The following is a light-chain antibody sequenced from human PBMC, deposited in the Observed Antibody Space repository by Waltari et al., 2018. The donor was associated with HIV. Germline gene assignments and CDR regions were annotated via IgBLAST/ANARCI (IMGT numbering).Light chain of an antibody. CDR2: WAS. J-gene: IGKJ4*01. Sequence: DIVMTQSPKSLAVSLGERATINCWSSRTILYSSNNQNYLAWYQQKPGQSPKVLIYWASTRASGVPDRFSGSGSGTNFSLTNSSLQTEDVALYYCQQYYTIGPSFGGGTKVEIK. CDR3: QQYYTIGPS. CDR1: RTILYSSNNQNY. V-gene: IGKV4-1*01.